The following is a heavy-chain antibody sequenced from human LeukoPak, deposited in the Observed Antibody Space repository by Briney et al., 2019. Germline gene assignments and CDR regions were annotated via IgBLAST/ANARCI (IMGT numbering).Heavy chain of an antibody. V-gene: IGHV4-39*01. CDR1: GGSISSSSYY. CDR2: IYYSGST. CDR3: ARRVATAYNWFDP. D-gene: IGHD5-12*01. Sequence: SETLSLTCTVSGGSISSSSYYWGWIRQPPGKGLEWIGSIYYSGSTYYNPALKTRVTISVDTSKNQFSLKLSSVTAADTAVYYCARRVATAYNWFDPWGQGTLVTVSS. J-gene: IGHJ5*02.